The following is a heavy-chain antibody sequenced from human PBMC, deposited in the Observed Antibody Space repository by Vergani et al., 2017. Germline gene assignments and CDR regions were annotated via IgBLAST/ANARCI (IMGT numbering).Heavy chain of an antibody. J-gene: IGHJ4*02. Sequence: EVQLVESGGGLVKPGGSLRLSCAASGFTISNAWMSWVRQAPGKGLEWVGRIKSKTDGGTTDYAAPVKGRFTISRDDSKNTLYLQMNSLKTEDTAVYYCTTISYSSSVRVNYWGQGTLVTVSS. CDR1: GFTISNAW. V-gene: IGHV3-15*01. D-gene: IGHD6-6*01. CDR2: IKSKTDGGTT. CDR3: TTISYSSSVRVNY.